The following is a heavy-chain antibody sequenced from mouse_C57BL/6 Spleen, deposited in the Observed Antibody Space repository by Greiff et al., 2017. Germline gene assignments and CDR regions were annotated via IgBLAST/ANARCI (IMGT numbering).Heavy chain of an antibody. D-gene: IGHD1-1*01. CDR2: IYPGSGST. Sequence: VQLQQPGAELVKPGASVKMSCKASGYTFTSYWITWVKQRTGQGLEWIGDIYPGSGSTNYNEKFKSKATLTVDTSSSTAYMQLSSLTSEDSAVYYCASQGITTVVGGYFDYWGQGTTLTVSS. J-gene: IGHJ2*01. V-gene: IGHV1-55*01. CDR1: GYTFTSYW. CDR3: ASQGITTVVGGYFDY.